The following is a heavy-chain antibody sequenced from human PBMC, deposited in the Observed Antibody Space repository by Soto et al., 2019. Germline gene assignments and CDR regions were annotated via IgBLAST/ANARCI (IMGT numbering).Heavy chain of an antibody. CDR3: ARPRSMSSSGFDI. CDR2: ISPDGSVT. Sequence: EVQLVESGGGLVQPGGSLRLSCAASGYTFSRHWIHWVRQAPGQGPVGVSCISPDGSVTDYADFVEGRFTISRDNAKNTLYLQMSSLRAEDTAVYYCARPRSMSSSGFDIWGQGTMVIVSS. D-gene: IGHD1-26*01. CDR1: GYTFSRHW. J-gene: IGHJ3*02. V-gene: IGHV3-74*01.